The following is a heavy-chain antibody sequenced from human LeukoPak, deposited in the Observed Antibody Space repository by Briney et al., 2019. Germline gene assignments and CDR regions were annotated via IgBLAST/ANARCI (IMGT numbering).Heavy chain of an antibody. CDR1: GGTFSSYA. D-gene: IGHD2-15*01. CDR2: IFPILGIA. V-gene: IGHV1-69*04. J-gene: IGHJ4*02. Sequence: SVKVSCKASGGTFSSYAISWVRQAPGQGLEWMGRIFPILGIANYAQKFQGRVTITADKSTSTAYMELSSLRSEDTAVYYCARSEVVLLDYWGQGTLVTVFS. CDR3: ARSEVVLLDY.